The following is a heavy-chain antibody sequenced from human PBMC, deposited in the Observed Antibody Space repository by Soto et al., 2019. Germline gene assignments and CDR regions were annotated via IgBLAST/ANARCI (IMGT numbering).Heavy chain of an antibody. V-gene: IGHV5-51*01. Sequence: PGESLKISCKGSGYSFTSYWIGWVRQMPGKGLEWMGLIYPGDSDTRYSPSFQGQVTISADKSISTAYLQWSSLKASDTAMYYCARLGYDFWSGLDYYYYGMSVWGQGTTVTVS. D-gene: IGHD3-3*01. CDR3: ARLGYDFWSGLDYYYYGMSV. CDR2: IYPGDSDT. CDR1: GYSFTSYW. J-gene: IGHJ6*02.